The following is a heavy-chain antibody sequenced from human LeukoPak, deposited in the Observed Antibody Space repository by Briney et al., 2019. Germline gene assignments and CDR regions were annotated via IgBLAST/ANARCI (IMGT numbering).Heavy chain of an antibody. V-gene: IGHV1-2*02. Sequence: ASVKVSCKASGYSFTGHYIHWVRQPPGQGLEWMGWINPHSGATNYAQKIQGRVTMTRDTSISTAYMELSSLRSDDTAMYYCARVRVGATGSLDVFNFWGQGTMVTVSS. D-gene: IGHD1-26*01. CDR3: ARVRVGATGSLDVFNF. CDR1: GYSFTGHY. J-gene: IGHJ3*01. CDR2: INPHSGAT.